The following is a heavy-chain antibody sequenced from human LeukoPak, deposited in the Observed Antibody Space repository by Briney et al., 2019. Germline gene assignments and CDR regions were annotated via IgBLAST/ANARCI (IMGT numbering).Heavy chain of an antibody. CDR3: ARNQKSDSGSYYYYYYMDV. J-gene: IGHJ6*03. V-gene: IGHV4-59*01. Sequence: SETLSLTCTVSGGSISSYHWSWIRQPPGKGLEWIGYTHYSGSTNYNPSLKSRVTISVDTSKNQFSLRLSSVTAADTAVYYCARNQKSDSGSYYYYYYMDVWGKGTMVTVSS. D-gene: IGHD1-26*01. CDR2: THYSGST. CDR1: GGSISSYH.